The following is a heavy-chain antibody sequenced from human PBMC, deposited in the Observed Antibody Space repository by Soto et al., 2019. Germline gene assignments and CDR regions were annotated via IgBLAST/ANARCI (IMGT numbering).Heavy chain of an antibody. V-gene: IGHV3-30*14. Sequence: GGSLRLSCAASGFTFSSYAMHWVRQAPGKGLEWVAVISYDGSNKYYADSVKGRFTISRGNSKNTLYLLMSSLRAEDTAVYYCVKDRDRSSWYFSPFDLWGRGTLVTVSS. J-gene: IGHJ2*01. CDR2: ISYDGSNK. D-gene: IGHD6-13*01. CDR3: VKDRDRSSWYFSPFDL. CDR1: GFTFSSYA.